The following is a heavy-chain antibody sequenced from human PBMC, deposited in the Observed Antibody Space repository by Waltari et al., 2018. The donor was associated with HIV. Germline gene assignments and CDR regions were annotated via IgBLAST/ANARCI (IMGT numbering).Heavy chain of an antibody. CDR2: IYYSGST. CDR1: GGSISSSSYY. D-gene: IGHD6-19*01. Sequence: QLQLQESGPGLVKPSETLSLTCTVSGGSISSSSYYWGWIRQPPGKGLEWIGSIYYSGSTYYNPSLKSRVTISVDTSKNQFSLKLSSVTAADTAVYYCARHFDGEQWLVRRAFDIWGQGTMVTVSS. CDR3: ARHFDGEQWLVRRAFDI. J-gene: IGHJ3*02. V-gene: IGHV4-39*01.